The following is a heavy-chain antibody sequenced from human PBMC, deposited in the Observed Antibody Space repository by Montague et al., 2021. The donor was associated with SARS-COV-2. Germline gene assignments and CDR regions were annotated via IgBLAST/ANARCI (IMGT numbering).Heavy chain of an antibody. J-gene: IGHJ5*02. CDR2: IYYSGTT. CDR3: ARHRDNLGPLNWFAP. V-gene: IGHV4-39*01. D-gene: IGHD3-16*01. Sequence: SETLSLTCTVSAGAIRDTDYFWGWIRQPPGKGLEWIGSIYYSGTTYHNPSPKSRVTISVDTSKNQFSLKLSSVTAADTAVYFCARHRDNLGPLNWFAPWGQGTLVTVSS. CDR1: AGAIRDTDYF.